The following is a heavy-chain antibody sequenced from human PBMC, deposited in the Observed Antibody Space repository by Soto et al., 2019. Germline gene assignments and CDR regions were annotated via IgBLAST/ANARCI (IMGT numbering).Heavy chain of an antibody. J-gene: IGHJ4*02. V-gene: IGHV4-4*02. CDR3: ARVAVAGTRFDY. D-gene: IGHD6-19*01. Sequence: QVQLQESGPGLVKPSGTLSLTCAVSGGSISSSNWWRWVRQPPGEGLEWIGAIYHSGSTNYNPSLKCRVSISVDKSKNQFSLKLSSVTAAATAVYYCARVAVAGTRFDYWGQGTLVTVSS. CDR2: IYHSGST. CDR1: GGSISSSNW.